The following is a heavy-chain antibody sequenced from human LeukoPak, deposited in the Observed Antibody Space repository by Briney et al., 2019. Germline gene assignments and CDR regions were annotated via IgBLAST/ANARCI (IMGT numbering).Heavy chain of an antibody. CDR3: ARDITMVRGVIIRPYNWSTP. D-gene: IGHD3-10*01. CDR2: IYISGST. CDR1: GGSISSYY. V-gene: IGHV4-4*07. J-gene: IGHJ5*02. Sequence: SETLSLTCTVSGGSISSYYWSWIRQPAGKGLEWVGRIYISGSTNYNPSLKSRVTMSVDTSKNQFSLKLSSVTAADTAVYYCARDITMVRGVIIRPYNWSTPGAREPWSPSPQ.